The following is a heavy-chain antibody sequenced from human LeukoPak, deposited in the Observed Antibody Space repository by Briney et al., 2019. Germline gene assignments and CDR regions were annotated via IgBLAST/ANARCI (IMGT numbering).Heavy chain of an antibody. Sequence: GGSLRLSCAASGFIFNRYWMSWVRQAPGKGLEWVANMNRSGSQKHYVDSVKGRFTISKDNPGKTLYLDMYGLRAEDTAVYYCAISTSCNYWGQETLVTVSS. V-gene: IGHV3-7*01. D-gene: IGHD3-16*02. CDR1: GFIFNRYW. CDR2: MNRSGSQK. CDR3: AISTSCNY. J-gene: IGHJ4*02.